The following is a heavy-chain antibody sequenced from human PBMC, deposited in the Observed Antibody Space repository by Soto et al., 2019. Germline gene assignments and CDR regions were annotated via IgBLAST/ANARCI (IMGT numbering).Heavy chain of an antibody. D-gene: IGHD3-16*01. CDR3: ARVPSPFDFYYAMDV. J-gene: IGHJ6*02. CDR2: IFSSGIT. V-gene: IGHV4-30-4*02. CDR1: DDSMGSDNKY. Sequence: PSETQSLNCPFSDDSMGSDNKYWIGIRPSAWKGLEWIGYIFSSGITYYNPSLKSRLTMSLDTSQNQFSLKLNSVTAADTAVYFCARVPSPFDFYYAMDVWGQGTTVNV.